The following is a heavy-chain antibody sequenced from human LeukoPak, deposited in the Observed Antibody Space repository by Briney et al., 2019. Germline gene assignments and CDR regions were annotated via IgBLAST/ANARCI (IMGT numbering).Heavy chain of an antibody. CDR1: GYTFTSYD. V-gene: IGHV1-8*01. Sequence: ASVKVSCKASGYTFTSYDINWVRQATGQGLEWMGWMNPNSGNTGYAQKFQGRVTMTRNTSISTAYMELSSLRSEDTAVYYCARGPPYGDYVRYYYMDVWGKGTTVTISS. J-gene: IGHJ6*03. D-gene: IGHD4-17*01. CDR3: ARGPPYGDYVRYYYMDV. CDR2: MNPNSGNT.